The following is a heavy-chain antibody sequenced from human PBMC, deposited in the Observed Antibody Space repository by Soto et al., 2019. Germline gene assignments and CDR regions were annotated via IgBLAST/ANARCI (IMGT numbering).Heavy chain of an antibody. CDR1: GFTSISYW. CDR3: ARDTYYYDSSDHFSADAFDI. Sequence: EVQLVESGGGLVQPGGSLRLSCAASGFTSISYWIHWVRQAPGKGLVWVSRISNDGSSTNYADSVKGRFTISRDNAKNTVYLQMNSLRAEDTAVYYCARDTYYYDSSDHFSADAFDIWGQGTMVTVSS. CDR2: ISNDGSST. J-gene: IGHJ3*02. D-gene: IGHD3-22*01. V-gene: IGHV3-74*01.